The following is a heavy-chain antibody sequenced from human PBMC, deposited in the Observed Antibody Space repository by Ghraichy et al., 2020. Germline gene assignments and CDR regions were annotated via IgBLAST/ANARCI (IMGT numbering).Heavy chain of an antibody. D-gene: IGHD3-16*02. Sequence: SETLSLTCAVYGVSFSGYYWSWIRQPPGKGLEWIGEINHSGSTNYNPSLKSRVTISVDTSKNQFSLQLSSVTAADTAVYYCARVRGSYRPLDYWGQGTLVTVSS. CDR1: GVSFSGYY. CDR3: ARVRGSYRPLDY. J-gene: IGHJ4*02. V-gene: IGHV4-34*01. CDR2: INHSGST.